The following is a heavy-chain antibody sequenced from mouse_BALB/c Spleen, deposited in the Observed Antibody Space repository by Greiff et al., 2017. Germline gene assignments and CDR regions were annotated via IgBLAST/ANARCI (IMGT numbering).Heavy chain of an antibody. CDR1: GYAFTNYL. V-gene: IGHV1-54*01. CDR2: INPGSGGT. J-gene: IGHJ2*01. CDR3: AKREDGDDGYFDY. Sequence: QVQLQQSGAELVRPGTSVKVSCKASGYAFTNYLIEWVKQRPGQGLEWIGVINPGSGGTNYNEKFKGKATLTADKSSSTAYMQLSSLTSDDSAVYFCAKREDGDDGYFDYWGQGTTLTVSS. D-gene: IGHD2-2*01.